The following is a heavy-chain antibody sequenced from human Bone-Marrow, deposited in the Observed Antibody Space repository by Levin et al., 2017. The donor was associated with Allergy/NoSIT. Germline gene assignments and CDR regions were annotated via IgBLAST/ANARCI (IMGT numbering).Heavy chain of an antibody. D-gene: IGHD1-1*01. CDR1: GFSISSSNW. Sequence: SETLSLTCDVSGFSISSSNWWSWVRQSPEKGLEWVGQISQSGSPTYNPSLKNRVSITVDYSKNQFSLKLRSVTAADTAIYYCAAGGVPGATGFDPWGRGILVTVSS. J-gene: IGHJ5*02. CDR3: AAGGVPGATGFDP. CDR2: ISQSGSP. V-gene: IGHV4/OR15-8*01.